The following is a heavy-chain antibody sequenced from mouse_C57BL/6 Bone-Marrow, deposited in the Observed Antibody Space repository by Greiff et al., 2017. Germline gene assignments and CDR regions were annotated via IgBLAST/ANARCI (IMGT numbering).Heavy chain of an antibody. CDR3: ARPDYSNYWYFDV. CDR2: IYPGSGST. Sequence: QVQLQQSGAELVKPGASVKMSCKASGYTFTSYWITWVKQRPGQGLEWIGDIYPGSGSTNYNEKFKSKATLTVDTSSSTAYVQLSSLTSADSAVYYCARPDYSNYWYFDVWGTGTTVTVSS. V-gene: IGHV1-55*01. CDR1: GYTFTSYW. J-gene: IGHJ1*03. D-gene: IGHD2-5*01.